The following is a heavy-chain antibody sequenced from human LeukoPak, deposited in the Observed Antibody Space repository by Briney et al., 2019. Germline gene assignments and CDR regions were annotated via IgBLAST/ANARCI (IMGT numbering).Heavy chain of an antibody. D-gene: IGHD6-13*01. CDR2: IERDGSKK. CDR1: GFTFSSFW. V-gene: IGHV3-7*01. J-gene: IGHJ4*02. CDR3: ATAPAAADSW. Sequence: PGGSLRLSCAASGFTFSSFWMTWVRQAPGKGLEWVANIERDGSKKTYVDSVKGRFTISRDNAKNTLYLQMSSLRAEDTAVNYCATAPAAADSWWGQGTLVAVSS.